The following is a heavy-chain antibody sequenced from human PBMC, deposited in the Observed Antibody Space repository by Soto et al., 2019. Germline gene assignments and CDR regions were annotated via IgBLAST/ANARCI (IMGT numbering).Heavy chain of an antibody. D-gene: IGHD5-18*01. Sequence: EVQLVQSGAEVKKPGESLRISCKGSGYSFTSYWISWVRQMPGKGLEWMGRIDPSDSYTNYSPSYQGHVTISADKSISTAYQQWSSLKASETAMYYCGRRSMQSRGYSYGHGGMDVWGQGTTVTVSS. CDR2: IDPSDSYT. CDR1: GYSFTSYW. V-gene: IGHV5-10-1*01. J-gene: IGHJ6*02. CDR3: GRRSMQSRGYSYGHGGMDV.